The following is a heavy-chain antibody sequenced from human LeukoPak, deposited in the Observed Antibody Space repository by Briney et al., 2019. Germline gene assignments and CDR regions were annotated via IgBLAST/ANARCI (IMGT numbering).Heavy chain of an antibody. J-gene: IGHJ4*02. CDR2: ISYDGSNK. Sequence: GGSLRLSCAASGFSFGNYAMSWVRQAPGKGLEWVAVISYDGSNKYYADSVKGRFTISRDNSKNTLYLQMGSLRAEDMAVYYCARGGAIFGVVSNVWGQGTLVTVSS. D-gene: IGHD3-3*01. V-gene: IGHV3-30*14. CDR3: ARGGAIFGVVSNV. CDR1: GFSFGNYA.